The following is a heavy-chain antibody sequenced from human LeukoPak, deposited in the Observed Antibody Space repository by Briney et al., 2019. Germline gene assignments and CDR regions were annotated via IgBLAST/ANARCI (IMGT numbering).Heavy chain of an antibody. D-gene: IGHD3-22*01. CDR3: ARDTYYYDSSGYSGWFDP. CDR1: GYTFTIYG. J-gene: IGHJ5*02. CDR2: ISAYNGNT. V-gene: IGHV1-18*01. Sequence: SVKVSCKASGYTFTIYGISWVRQAPGQGLEWMGWISAYNGNTNYAQKLQGRVTMTTDTSTSTAYMELGSLRSDDTAVYYCARDTYYYDSSGYSGWFDPWGQGTLVTVSS.